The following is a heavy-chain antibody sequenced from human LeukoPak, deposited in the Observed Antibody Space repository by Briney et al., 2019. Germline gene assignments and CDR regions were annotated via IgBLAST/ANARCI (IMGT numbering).Heavy chain of an antibody. CDR2: IYYSGST. Sequence: RASETLSLTCTVSGGSISSSSYYWGWIRQPPGKGLEWIGYIYYSGSTDSNPSLKSRVTISVDTSKNQFSLKLRSVTAADTVVYYCARRPRNDILTGTPFDYWGQGILVTVSS. D-gene: IGHD3-9*01. CDR3: ARRPRNDILTGTPFDY. CDR1: GGSISSSSYY. J-gene: IGHJ4*02. V-gene: IGHV4-61*05.